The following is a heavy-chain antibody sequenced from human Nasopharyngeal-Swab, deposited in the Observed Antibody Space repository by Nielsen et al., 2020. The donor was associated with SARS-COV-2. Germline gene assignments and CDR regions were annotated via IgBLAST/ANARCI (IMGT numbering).Heavy chain of an antibody. CDR2: INRSGST. V-gene: IGHV4-34*01. D-gene: IGHD5-12*01. CDR3: AREGDIVATTYFDY. J-gene: IGHJ4*02. Sequence: WIRQPPGKGLEWIGEINRSGSTNYNPSLKSRVTISVDTSKNQFSLKLSSVTAADTAVYYCAREGDIVATTYFDYWGQGTLVTVSS.